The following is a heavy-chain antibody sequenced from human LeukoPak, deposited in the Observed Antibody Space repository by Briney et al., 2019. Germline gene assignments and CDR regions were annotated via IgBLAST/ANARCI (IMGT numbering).Heavy chain of an antibody. CDR3: ARVRCSGGSCYSVYYYYGMDV. V-gene: IGHV4-34*01. CDR2: INHSGST. D-gene: IGHD2-15*01. J-gene: IGHJ6*02. CDR1: GGSFSGYY. Sequence: PSETLSLTCAVYGGSFSGYYWSWIRQPPGKGLEWIGEINHSGSTNYNPSLKSRVTISVDTSKNQFSLKLSSVTAADTAVYYCARVRCSGGSCYSVYYYYGMDVWGQGTTVTVSS.